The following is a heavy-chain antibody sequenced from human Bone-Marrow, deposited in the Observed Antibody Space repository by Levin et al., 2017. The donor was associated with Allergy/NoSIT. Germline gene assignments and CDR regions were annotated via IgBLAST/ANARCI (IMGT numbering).Heavy chain of an antibody. D-gene: IGHD6-13*01. CDR3: ARDRTSPSSWSY. CDR1: GFTVSGNY. CDR2: IYSGGLT. V-gene: IGHV3-53*01. Sequence: GGSLRLSCAVSGFTVSGNYMTWVRQAPGKGLEWVSVIYSGGLTYYADSVKGRFTISRDNSNNIVYLQMNSLRAEDTGVYYCARDRTSPSSWSYWGPGTLVTVSS. J-gene: IGHJ4*02.